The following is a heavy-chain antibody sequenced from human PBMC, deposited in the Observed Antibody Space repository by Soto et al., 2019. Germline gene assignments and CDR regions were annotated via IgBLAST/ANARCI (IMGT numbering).Heavy chain of an antibody. Sequence: SVKVSCKASGGTFSRYAISWVRQAPGQGLEWMGGIIPMFATPNYAEKFQGRLSITADESTSTVYMQLSSLRSEDTAVYYCVRRYVSATGIDWFDPWGQGTLVTVSS. CDR2: IIPMFATP. CDR1: GGTFSRYA. V-gene: IGHV1-69*13. D-gene: IGHD1-26*01. CDR3: VRRYVSATGIDWFDP. J-gene: IGHJ5*02.